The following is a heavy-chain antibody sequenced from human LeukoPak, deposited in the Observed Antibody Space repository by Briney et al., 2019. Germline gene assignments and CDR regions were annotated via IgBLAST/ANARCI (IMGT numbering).Heavy chain of an antibody. V-gene: IGHV4-59*12. CDR2: IYYSGST. J-gene: IGHJ4*02. CDR3: ASSRDTAMVISHY. Sequence: SETLSLTCTVSGGSISSYYWSWIRQPPGKGLEWIGYIYYSGSTNYNPSLKSRVTISVDTSKNQFSLKLSSVTAADTAVYYCASSRDTAMVISHYWGQGTLVTVSS. D-gene: IGHD5-18*01. CDR1: GGSISSYY.